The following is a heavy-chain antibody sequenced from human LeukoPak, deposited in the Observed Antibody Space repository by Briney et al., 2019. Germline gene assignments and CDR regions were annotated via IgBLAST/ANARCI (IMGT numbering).Heavy chain of an antibody. J-gene: IGHJ4*02. Sequence: GGSLRLSCAASGFTFSSYWMHWVRQAPGKGLVWVSRINSDGSGTSYADSVKGRFTISRDNAKNTLYLQMNSLRAEDTAVYYCARAHPAAGTIYGYWGQGTLVTVSS. V-gene: IGHV3-74*01. CDR3: ARAHPAAGTIYGY. CDR2: INSDGSGT. CDR1: GFTFSSYW. D-gene: IGHD6-13*01.